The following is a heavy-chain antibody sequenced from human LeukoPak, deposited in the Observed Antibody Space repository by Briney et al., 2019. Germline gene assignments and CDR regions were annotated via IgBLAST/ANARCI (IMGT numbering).Heavy chain of an antibody. V-gene: IGHV3-21*01. Sequence: GGSPRLSCAASGFTFSSYSMNWVRQAPGKGLEWVSSISSSSSYIYYADSVKGRFTISRDNAKNSLYLQMNSLRAEDTAVYYCARAVGVIVAIDYWGQGTLVTVSS. CDR1: GFTFSSYS. CDR3: ARAVGVIVAIDY. J-gene: IGHJ4*02. D-gene: IGHD5-12*01. CDR2: ISSSSSYI.